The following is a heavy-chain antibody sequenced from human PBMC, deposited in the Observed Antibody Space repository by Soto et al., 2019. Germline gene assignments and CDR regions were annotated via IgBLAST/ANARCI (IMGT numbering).Heavy chain of an antibody. D-gene: IGHD3-22*01. Sequence: GASVKVSCKDSGGTFSSYAISWVRQAPGQGLEWMGGIIPIFGTANYAQKFQGRVTITADESTSTAYMELSSLRSEDTAVYYCASHYYDSSGYGNPFDYWGQGTLVTVSS. J-gene: IGHJ4*02. CDR3: ASHYYDSSGYGNPFDY. V-gene: IGHV1-69*13. CDR2: IIPIFGTA. CDR1: GGTFSSYA.